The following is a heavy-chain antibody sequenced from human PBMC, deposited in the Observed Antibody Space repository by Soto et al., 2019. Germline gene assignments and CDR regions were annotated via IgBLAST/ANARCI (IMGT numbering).Heavy chain of an antibody. V-gene: IGHV3-30-3*01. D-gene: IGHD2-15*01. J-gene: IGHJ6*02. CDR1: GFILSTYA. Sequence: ESGGGVVQPRRSLRLSCAASGFILSTYAMYWVRQAPGKGLEWVAVISYDGNNKYYADSVKGRFTISRDNSKNTLYLQMNSLRAEDTAVYYCARAGCDGGSCYTLVGLRYGMDVWGQGTTVTVSS. CDR2: ISYDGNNK. CDR3: ARAGCDGGSCYTLVGLRYGMDV.